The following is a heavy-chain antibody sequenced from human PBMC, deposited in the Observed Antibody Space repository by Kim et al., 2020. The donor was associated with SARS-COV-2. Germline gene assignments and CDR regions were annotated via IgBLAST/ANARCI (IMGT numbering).Heavy chain of an antibody. Sequence: GGSLRLSCAASGFNFDIYPMTWVRQAPGKGLEWVSVIYSGGSSRYYADSVKGRFTISRDKSKNTLYLQMNSLRVEDTAVYFCAKEARDYYGMDVWGQGTTVTVSS. CDR2: IYSGGSSR. CDR3: AKEARDYYGMDV. J-gene: IGHJ6*02. CDR1: GFNFDIYP. V-gene: IGHV3-23*03.